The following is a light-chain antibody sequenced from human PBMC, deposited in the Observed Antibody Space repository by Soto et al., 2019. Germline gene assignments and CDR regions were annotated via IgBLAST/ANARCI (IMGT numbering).Light chain of an antibody. CDR3: RQYKTYT. V-gene: IGKV1-5*01. CDR1: QSIGTW. CDR2: DAS. J-gene: IGKJ5*01. Sequence: DIQLTQSPPYLSASVGERVNITCRASQSIGTWLAWHQQKPGKAPNLLMFDASTLHTGVPSRFGGSGDGTEFTLSISSLQPDDSAIYFCRQYKTYTLGRGTRLEIK.